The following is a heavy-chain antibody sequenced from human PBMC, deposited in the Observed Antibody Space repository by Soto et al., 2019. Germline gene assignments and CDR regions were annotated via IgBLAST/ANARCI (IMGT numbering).Heavy chain of an antibody. CDR3: ARAPRMAPFDI. CDR1: GFIFSPYG. V-gene: IGHV3-33*01. CDR2: IRNDGSDK. Sequence: GGSLRLSCAASGFIFSPYGIHWVRQAPGKGLEWVALIRNDGSDKYYAESVTGRFTISRDNSKNTVYLQMNSLRAEDTALYFCARAPRMAPFDIWGQGTMVTVS. J-gene: IGHJ3*02.